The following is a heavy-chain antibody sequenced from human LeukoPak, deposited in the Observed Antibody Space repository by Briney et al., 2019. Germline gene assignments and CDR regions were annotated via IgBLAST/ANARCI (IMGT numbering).Heavy chain of an antibody. CDR3: AIGEVVPAAIPFDY. D-gene: IGHD2-2*01. V-gene: IGHV1-69*13. CDR1: GDTFSSYA. CDR2: IIPIFGTA. Sequence: SVKVSCKAPGDTFSSYAISWVRQAPGQGLEWMGGIIPIFGTANYAQKFQGRVTITADESTSTAYMELSRLRSEDTAVYYCAIGEVVPAAIPFDYWGQGTLVTVSS. J-gene: IGHJ4*02.